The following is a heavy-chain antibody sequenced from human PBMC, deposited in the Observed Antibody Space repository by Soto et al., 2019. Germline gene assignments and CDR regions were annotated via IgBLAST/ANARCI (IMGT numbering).Heavy chain of an antibody. CDR3: ARDILSGGAYPDS. Sequence: PGGSLILSCAASGFTFSTYTMNWVRQAPGKGLEWISSISSGSSYIYYAGSVKGRFTISRDNAKNSLFLQMNSLRADDTAVYYCARDILSGGAYPDSWGQGTKVTVS. V-gene: IGHV3-21*01. D-gene: IGHD3-10*01. J-gene: IGHJ5*01. CDR2: ISSGSSYI. CDR1: GFTFSTYT.